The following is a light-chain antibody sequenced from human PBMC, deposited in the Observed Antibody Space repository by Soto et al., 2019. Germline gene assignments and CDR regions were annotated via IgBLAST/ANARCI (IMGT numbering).Light chain of an antibody. CDR1: QNIDNY. J-gene: IGKJ1*01. CDR2: ATS. Sequence: DIQMTQSPSSLSASVGDRVTITCRASQNIDNYLNWYQQKPGRAPKLLIYATSSVQSGVPSRFSGSGSGAYFTLTISSLQPEDSATYYCQQCYSIPTFGQGTKVEIK. CDR3: QQCYSIPT. V-gene: IGKV1-39*01.